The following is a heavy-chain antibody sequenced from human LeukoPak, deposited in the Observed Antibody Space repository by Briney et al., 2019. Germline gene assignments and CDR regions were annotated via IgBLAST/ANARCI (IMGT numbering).Heavy chain of an antibody. CDR2: ICCSGCFM. J-gene: IGHJ4*02. Sequence: KPGGSLRLSCAASGFAFSSYNMNWVRQAPGKGLEWVSVICCSGCFMYYADSVKGRFTIYRDNSKNSLYLQMNSLRAEDTAVYYCAKEENYYGSGTFDYWGQGTLVTVSS. V-gene: IGHV3-21*04. CDR1: GFAFSSYN. CDR3: AKEENYYGSGTFDY. D-gene: IGHD3-10*01.